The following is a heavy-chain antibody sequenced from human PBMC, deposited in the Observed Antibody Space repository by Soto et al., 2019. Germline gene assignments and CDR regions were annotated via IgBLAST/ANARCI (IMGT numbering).Heavy chain of an antibody. V-gene: IGHV4-61*01. CDR1: GGSGSSGSYH. CDR2: IYYSGST. CDR3: ASGSSWYIGY. D-gene: IGHD6-13*01. J-gene: IGHJ4*01. Sequence: PLQMLPLTSTVAGGSGSSGSYHRSLIRKPPGKGLEGIGYIYYSGSTNYNPSLKSRGTISVDRSMNQISLKLSSVAASGLSVCCCASGSSWYIGYWGQGTLVTLPS.